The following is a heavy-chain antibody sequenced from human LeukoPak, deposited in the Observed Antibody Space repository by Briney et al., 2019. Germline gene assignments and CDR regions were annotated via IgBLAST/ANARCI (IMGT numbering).Heavy chain of an antibody. CDR2: ISSSSSYI. CDR3: ARTSYYYDSSGYYFDY. V-gene: IGHV3-21*01. J-gene: IGHJ4*02. Sequence: PGGSLRLSCAASGFTVSSYSVNWVRQTPGKGLEWVSSISSSSSYIYYADSVKGRFTISRDNAKNSLYLQMNSLRAEDTAVYYCARTSYYYDSSGYYFDYWGQGTLVTVSS. CDR1: GFTVSSYS. D-gene: IGHD3-22*01.